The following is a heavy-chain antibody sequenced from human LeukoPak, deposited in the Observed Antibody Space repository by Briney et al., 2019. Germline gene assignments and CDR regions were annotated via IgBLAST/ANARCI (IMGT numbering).Heavy chain of an antibody. D-gene: IGHD3-16*01. CDR3: ARLSYDYVWGSYSTNYFDY. CDR2: IYYSGST. V-gene: IGHV4-59*08. J-gene: IGHJ4*02. Sequence: PSETLSLTCTVSGGSISSYYWSWIRQPPGKGLEWIGYIYYSGSTNYNPSLKSRVTISVDTSKNQFSLKLSSVTAADTAVYYCARLSYDYVWGSYSTNYFDYWGQGTLVTVSS. CDR1: GGSISSYY.